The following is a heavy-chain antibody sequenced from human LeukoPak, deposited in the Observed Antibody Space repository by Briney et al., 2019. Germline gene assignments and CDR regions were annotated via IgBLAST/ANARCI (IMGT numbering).Heavy chain of an antibody. Sequence: SVKVSCKASGGTFSSYAISWVRQAPGQGLEWMGGIIPIFGTANYAQKFQGRVTITADKSTSTAYMELSSLRSEDTAVYYCARVDPGNYGDAFDIWGQGTMVTVSS. CDR1: GGTFSSYA. CDR2: IIPIFGTA. D-gene: IGHD1-7*01. J-gene: IGHJ3*02. CDR3: ARVDPGNYGDAFDI. V-gene: IGHV1-69*06.